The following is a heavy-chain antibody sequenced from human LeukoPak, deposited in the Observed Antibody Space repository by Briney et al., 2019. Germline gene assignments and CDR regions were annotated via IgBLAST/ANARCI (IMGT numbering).Heavy chain of an antibody. CDR1: GFTFSSYA. J-gene: IGHJ4*02. CDR2: ISGSGSNT. CDR3: AKQKSEVVVAATNY. Sequence: GGSLRPSCAASGFTFSSYAMSWVRQAPGKGLEWVSAISGSGSNTYYADSVKGRFTMSRDNSQNTLYLQMNSLRAEDTAVYYCAKQKSEVVVAATNYWGQGTLVTVSS. D-gene: IGHD2-15*01. V-gene: IGHV3-23*01.